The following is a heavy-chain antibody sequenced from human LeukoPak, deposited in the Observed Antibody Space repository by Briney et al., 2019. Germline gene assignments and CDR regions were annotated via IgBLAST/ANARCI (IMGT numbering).Heavy chain of an antibody. CDR3: ARELSGSYYYYGMDV. Sequence: SETLSLTCTVSGGSISSGGYYWSWIRQHPGKGLEWMGYVYYSGSTYYNPSLKSRVTISVDTSKNQFSLKLSSVTAADTAVYYCARELSGSYYYYGMDVWGQGTTVTVSS. CDR2: VYYSGST. J-gene: IGHJ6*02. V-gene: IGHV4-31*03. D-gene: IGHD1-26*01. CDR1: GGSISSGGYY.